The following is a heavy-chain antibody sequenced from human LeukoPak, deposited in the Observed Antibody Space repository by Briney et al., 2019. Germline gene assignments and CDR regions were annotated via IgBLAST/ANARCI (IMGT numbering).Heavy chain of an antibody. CDR1: GFSVSSNY. CDR2: VFSSGST. D-gene: IGHD6-19*01. CDR3: ARDAEQSGAFDI. J-gene: IGHJ3*02. Sequence: GGSLRLSCVASGFSVSSNYMSWVRQAPGKGLEWVSTVFSSGSTYYADSVKGRFAISRDTSKNTVYLQMNSLRPEDTAVYYCARDAEQSGAFDIWGQGTMVTVSS. V-gene: IGHV3-53*01.